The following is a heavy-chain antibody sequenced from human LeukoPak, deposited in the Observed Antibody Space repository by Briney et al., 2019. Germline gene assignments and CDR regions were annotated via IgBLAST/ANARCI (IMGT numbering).Heavy chain of an antibody. Sequence: SETLSLTCAVSGYSISSGYYWGWIRQPPGKGLEWIGNIYHNGNTYYNPSLKSRVTISVDTSKNQFSLKLSSVTAADTAVYYCARGISTTGHDYWGPGTLVTVSS. CDR3: ARGISTTGHDY. D-gene: IGHD4-11*01. J-gene: IGHJ4*02. CDR1: GYSISSGYY. CDR2: IYHNGNT. V-gene: IGHV4-38-2*01.